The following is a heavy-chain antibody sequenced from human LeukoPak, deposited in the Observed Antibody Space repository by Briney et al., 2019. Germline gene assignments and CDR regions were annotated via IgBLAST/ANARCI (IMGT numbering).Heavy chain of an antibody. CDR2: IIPIFGTA. D-gene: IGHD6-19*01. J-gene: IGHJ5*02. V-gene: IGHV1-69*05. CDR1: GGTFSSYA. Sequence: GSSVKVSCKASGGTFSSYAISWVRQAPGQGLEWMGGIIPIFGTANYAQKFQGRVTITTDESTRTAYMELSSLRSEDTAVYYCARGSVAVAGNWFDPWGQGTLVTVSS. CDR3: ARGSVAVAGNWFDP.